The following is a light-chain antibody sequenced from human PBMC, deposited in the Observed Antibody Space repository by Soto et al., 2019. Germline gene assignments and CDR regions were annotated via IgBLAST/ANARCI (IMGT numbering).Light chain of an antibody. V-gene: IGKV1-8*01. CDR2: AAS. CDR1: QGISSY. Sequence: AIRMTQSPSSLSASTGDRVTITCRASQGISSYLAWYQQKPGKAPKLLIYAASTLQSGVPSRFSGSGSGTDFTPTISCLQSEDFATYYCQQSYNAPITFGQGTRLEIK. CDR3: QQSYNAPIT. J-gene: IGKJ5*01.